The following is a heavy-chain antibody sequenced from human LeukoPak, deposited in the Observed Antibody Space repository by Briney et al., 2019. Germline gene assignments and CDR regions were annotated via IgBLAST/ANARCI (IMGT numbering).Heavy chain of an antibody. D-gene: IGHD3-10*01. Sequence: GASVKVSCKASGYTFTGYYMHWVRQAPGQGLEWMGWINPNSGGTNYAQKFQGRVTMTRDTSISTAYMELSGLRSDDTAVYYCARPIDYYGSGSYYNNWGQGTLVTVSS. CDR3: ARPIDYYGSGSYYNN. J-gene: IGHJ4*02. CDR2: INPNSGGT. CDR1: GYTFTGYY. V-gene: IGHV1-2*02.